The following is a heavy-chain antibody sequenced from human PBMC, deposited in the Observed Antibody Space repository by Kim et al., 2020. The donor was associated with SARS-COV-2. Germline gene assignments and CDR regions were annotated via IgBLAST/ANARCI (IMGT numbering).Heavy chain of an antibody. Sequence: KGRVTISVDTSKNQFSLKRSSVTAADTAVYYCARVLGYCSSTSCRRAFDIWGQGTMVTVSS. V-gene: IGHV4-59*01. J-gene: IGHJ3*02. D-gene: IGHD2-2*01. CDR3: ARVLGYCSSTSCRRAFDI.